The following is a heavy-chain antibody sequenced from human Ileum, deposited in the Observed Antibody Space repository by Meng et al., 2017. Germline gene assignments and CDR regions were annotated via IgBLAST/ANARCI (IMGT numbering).Heavy chain of an antibody. CDR3: ARGKAIPDF. J-gene: IGHJ4*02. V-gene: IGHV4-59*08. CDR1: GGSISGFY. CDR2: TYYSGTT. D-gene: IGHD2-2*02. Sequence: QVQLQVSGPGLVKPSETLSLTCTVSGGSISGFYWSWIRQFPGKGLEWIGYTYYSGTTNYNPSLRGRVTMSVGTSRAQFSLKLTSVTAADTAIYYCARGKAIPDFWGQGTLVTVSS.